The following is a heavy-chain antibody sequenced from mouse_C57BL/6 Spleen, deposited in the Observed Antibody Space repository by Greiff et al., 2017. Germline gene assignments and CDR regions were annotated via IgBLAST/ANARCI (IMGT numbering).Heavy chain of an antibody. CDR2: INPGGGGT. CDR3: ARSKGGAVVADD. D-gene: IGHD1-1*01. V-gene: IGHV1-54*01. J-gene: IGHJ2*01. Sequence: QVQLQQSGAELVRPGTSVKVSCKASGYAFTNYLIEWVKQRPGQGLEWIGVINPGGGGTNYNEKFKGKATLTADKSSSTAYMQLSSLTSEDSAVYFCARSKGGAVVADDWGQGTTLTVSS. CDR1: GYAFTNYL.